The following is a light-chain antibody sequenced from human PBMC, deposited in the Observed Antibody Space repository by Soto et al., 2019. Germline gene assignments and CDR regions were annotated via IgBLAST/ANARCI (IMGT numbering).Light chain of an antibody. CDR3: AVWDDSLRGWV. J-gene: IGLJ3*02. V-gene: IGLV2-11*01. Sequence: QSALTQPRSVSGSPGQSVTISCTGTSSDVGGYNYVSWCQQHPGKAPKLMIYDVTKRPSGVPDRFSGSKSGNTASLTISGLQAEDEADYYCAVWDDSLRGWVFGGGTKLTVL. CDR1: SSDVGGYNY. CDR2: DVT.